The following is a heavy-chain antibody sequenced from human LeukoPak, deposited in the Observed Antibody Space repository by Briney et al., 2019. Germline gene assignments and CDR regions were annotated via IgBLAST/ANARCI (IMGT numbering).Heavy chain of an antibody. CDR3: GFIAVAGNFDY. CDR2: IIPIFGTA. Sequence: ASVTVSFKSSVCTFIIYAISWVRQAPGQGREGMGRIIPIFGTANYAQKFQGRVTITADKSTSTAYMELSSLRSEDTAVYYCGFIAVAGNFDYWGQGTLVTVSS. V-gene: IGHV1-69*06. CDR1: VCTFIIYA. D-gene: IGHD6-19*01. J-gene: IGHJ4*02.